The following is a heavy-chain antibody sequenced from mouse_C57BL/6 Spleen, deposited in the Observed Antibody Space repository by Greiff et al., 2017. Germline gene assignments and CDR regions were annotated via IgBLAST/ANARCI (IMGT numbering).Heavy chain of an antibody. CDR1: GYTFTDYN. CDR2: INPNNGGT. Sequence: VQLQQSGPALVKPGASVKIPCKASGYTFTDYNLDWVKQSHGKSLEWIGDINPNNGGTIYNQKFKGKATLTVDKSSSTAYMELRSLTSEDTAVYDCARSRGFYFDDGGQGTTLTVAS. V-gene: IGHV1-18*01. J-gene: IGHJ2*01. CDR3: ARSRGFYFDD.